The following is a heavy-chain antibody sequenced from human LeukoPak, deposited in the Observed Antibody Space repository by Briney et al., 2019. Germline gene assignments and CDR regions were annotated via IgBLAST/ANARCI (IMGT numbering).Heavy chain of an antibody. CDR3: ASGREWTGY. D-gene: IGHD2-15*01. V-gene: IGHV1-69*04. CDR2: IIPILGIA. Sequence: SVKVSCKASRDTFSSYAISWVRQAPGQGLEWMGRIIPILGIANYAQKFQGRVTITADKSTSTAYMELSSLRSEDTAVYYCASGREWTGYWGQGTLVTVSS. J-gene: IGHJ4*02. CDR1: RDTFSSYA.